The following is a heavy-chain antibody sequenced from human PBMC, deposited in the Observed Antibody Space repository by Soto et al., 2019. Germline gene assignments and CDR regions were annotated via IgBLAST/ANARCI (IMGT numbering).Heavy chain of an antibody. CDR3: ARDDSGWESAFEG. J-gene: IGHJ3*01. V-gene: IGHV4-59*01. CDR2: IFYTGGA. D-gene: IGHD3-10*01. CDR1: GGSINNYY. Sequence: SETLSLTCTVSGGSINNYYWSWIRQPPGKGLEWIGYIFYTGGANYNPSLKSRVTISVDTSKNQFSLRLSSVTAADTAMYYCARDDSGWESAFEGWGQGTMVT.